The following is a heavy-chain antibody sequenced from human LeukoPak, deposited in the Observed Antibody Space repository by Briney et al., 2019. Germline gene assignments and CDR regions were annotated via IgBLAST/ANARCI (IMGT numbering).Heavy chain of an antibody. D-gene: IGHD5-12*01. Sequence: PGGSLRLSCAASGFTVSSNYMSWVRQAPGKGLEWVSVIYSGGSTNYADSVKGRFTISRDNSKNTLYLQMNSLRAEDTAVYYCARAGTWLRLEYAFDIWGQGTMVTVSS. CDR1: GFTVSSNY. CDR2: IYSGGST. J-gene: IGHJ3*02. V-gene: IGHV3-53*01. CDR3: ARAGTWLRLEYAFDI.